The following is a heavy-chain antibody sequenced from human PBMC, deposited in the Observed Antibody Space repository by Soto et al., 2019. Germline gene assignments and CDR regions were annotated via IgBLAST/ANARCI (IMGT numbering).Heavy chain of an antibody. J-gene: IGHJ4*02. D-gene: IGHD3-16*01. CDR2: ISAYNGNT. CDR1: GYTFTNFG. CDR3: ARGGTPIEY. Sequence: ASLKVSCKTPGYTFTNFGISWVRQAPGQGLEWMGWISAYNGNTNYAQNFQGRVTMTTDTSTSTAYMELRSLRSDDTAVYYCARGGTPIEYWGQGTLVTVSS. V-gene: IGHV1-18*01.